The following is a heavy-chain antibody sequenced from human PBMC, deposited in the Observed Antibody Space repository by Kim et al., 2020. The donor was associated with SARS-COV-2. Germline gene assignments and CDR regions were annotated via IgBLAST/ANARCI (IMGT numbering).Heavy chain of an antibody. CDR3: ARDLVGATIKIVY. V-gene: IGHV3-48*02. Sequence: YYADSLKGRFTISRDNAKNSLYLQMNSLGDEDTAVYYCARDLVGATIKIVYWGQGTLVTVSS. J-gene: IGHJ4*02. D-gene: IGHD1-26*01.